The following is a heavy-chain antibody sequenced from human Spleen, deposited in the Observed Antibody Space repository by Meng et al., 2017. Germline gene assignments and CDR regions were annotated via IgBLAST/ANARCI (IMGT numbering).Heavy chain of an antibody. CDR1: GGSISSYY. Sequence: SETLSLTCTVSGGSISSYYWSWIRQPPGKGLEWIGYIYYSGSTNYNPSLKSRVTISVDTSKNQFSLKLSSVTAADTAVYYCARGGDSSGSYSPYYYGMDVWGQGTTVTGSS. CDR2: IYYSGST. J-gene: IGHJ6*02. D-gene: IGHD3-22*01. V-gene: IGHV4-59*01. CDR3: ARGGDSSGSYSPYYYGMDV.